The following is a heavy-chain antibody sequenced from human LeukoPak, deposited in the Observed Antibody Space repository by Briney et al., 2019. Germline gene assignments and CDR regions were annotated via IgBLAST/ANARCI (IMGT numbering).Heavy chain of an antibody. CDR3: AKDIAAVAGLYNWFDP. CDR2: ISWNSGSI. V-gene: IGHV3-9*01. Sequence: PGGSLRLSCAASGFTFDDYAMHWVRQAPGKGLEWVSGISWNSGSIGYADSVKGRFTISRDNAKNSLYLQMNSLRAEDTALYYCAKDIAAVAGLYNWFDPWGQGTLVTVSS. CDR1: GFTFDDYA. J-gene: IGHJ5*02. D-gene: IGHD6-19*01.